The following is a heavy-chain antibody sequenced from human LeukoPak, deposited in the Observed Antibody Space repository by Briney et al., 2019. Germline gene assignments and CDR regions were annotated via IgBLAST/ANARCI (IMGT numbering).Heavy chain of an antibody. D-gene: IGHD2-2*01. V-gene: IGHV3-23*01. CDR2: IYENGGTT. CDR3: ARFGSASWTRYFDH. J-gene: IGHJ4*02. Sequence: GGSLRLSCVGSGFTFRSHAMSWVRQAPEKGLEFVSGIYENGGTTYYADSVKGRFSISRDNSKNTLYLQMDSLRGGDTAVYYCARFGSASWTRYFDHWGQGTLVTVSS. CDR1: GFTFRSHA.